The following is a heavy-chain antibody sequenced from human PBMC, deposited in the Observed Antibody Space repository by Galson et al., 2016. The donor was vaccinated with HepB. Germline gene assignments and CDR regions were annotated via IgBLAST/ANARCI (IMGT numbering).Heavy chain of an antibody. CDR2: ISGSGGST. CDR3: AKGGRIEGFAHHFNGLDV. D-gene: IGHD1-14*01. CDR1: GFTFNNYA. J-gene: IGHJ6*02. V-gene: IGHV3-23*01. Sequence: SLRLSCAASGFTFNNYAMSWVRQAPGEGLEWVSSISGSGGSTNYADSVKGRFTTSRDNSKSTLYLQMNSLRAEDTALYYCAKGGRIEGFAHHFNGLDVWGQGTTVTVSS.